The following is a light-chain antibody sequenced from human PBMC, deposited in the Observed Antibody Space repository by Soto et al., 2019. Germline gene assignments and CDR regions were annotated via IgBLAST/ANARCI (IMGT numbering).Light chain of an antibody. CDR1: QSVTNK. CDR3: QQYNGSPPWT. V-gene: IGKV3-15*01. J-gene: IGKJ1*01. Sequence: EIVMTQSPATLSLSPGDRATLSCRASQSVTNKLAWYQQKPGQAPRLLIDDASTRATGVPARFSGSGSGTEFTLTISNLQSEDFAVYYGQQYNGSPPWTFGQGTKVEIK. CDR2: DAS.